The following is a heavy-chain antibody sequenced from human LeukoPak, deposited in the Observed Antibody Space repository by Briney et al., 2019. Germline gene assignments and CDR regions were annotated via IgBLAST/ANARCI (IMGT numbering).Heavy chain of an antibody. V-gene: IGHV5-51*01. D-gene: IGHD6-13*01. J-gene: IGHJ3*02. Sequence: GESLKISCKGSGYSFTSYWIGWVRQMPGKGLEWMGIIYPGDSDTRYSPSFQGQVTISADKSISTAYLQWSSLKASDTAMYYCARQPYSSSWYGDAFDIWGQGTMVTVSS. CDR1: GYSFTSYW. CDR2: IYPGDSDT. CDR3: ARQPYSSSWYGDAFDI.